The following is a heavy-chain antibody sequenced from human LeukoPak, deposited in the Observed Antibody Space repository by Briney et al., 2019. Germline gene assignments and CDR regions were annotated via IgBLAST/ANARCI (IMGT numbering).Heavy chain of an antibody. D-gene: IGHD2-21*01. Sequence: SETLSLTCTVSGGSISSGDYYWSWIRQPPGKGLEWIGYIYYSGSTYYNPSLKSRVTISVDTSKNQFSLKLSSVTAADTAVYYCARDCCGGEQPSYAFDIWGQGTMVTVSS. CDR2: IYYSGST. J-gene: IGHJ3*02. CDR1: GGSISSGDYY. CDR3: ARDCCGGEQPSYAFDI. V-gene: IGHV4-30-4*01.